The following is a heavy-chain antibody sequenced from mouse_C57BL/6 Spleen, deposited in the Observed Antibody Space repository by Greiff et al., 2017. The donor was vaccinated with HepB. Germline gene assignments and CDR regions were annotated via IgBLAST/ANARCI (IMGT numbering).Heavy chain of an antibody. CDR3: TRENWAIYYYAMDY. Sequence: EVMLVESGEGLVKPGGSLKLSCAASGFTFSSYAMSWVRQTPEKRLAWVAYISSGGDYIYYADTVKGRFTISRENARNTLYLQMSSLKSEETAMYYCTRENWAIYYYAMDYWGQGTSVTVSS. V-gene: IGHV5-9-1*02. J-gene: IGHJ4*01. CDR1: GFTFSSYA. CDR2: ISSGGDYI. D-gene: IGHD4-1*01.